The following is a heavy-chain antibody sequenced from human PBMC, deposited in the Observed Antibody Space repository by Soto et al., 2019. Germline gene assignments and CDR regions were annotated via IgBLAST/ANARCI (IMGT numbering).Heavy chain of an antibody. Sequence: GGSLRLSCAASGFTFSSYGMHWVRQAPGKGLEWVAVIWYDGSNKYYADSVKGRFTISRDNSKNTLYLQMNSLRAEDTAVYYCARGRDTVTPHDAFDIWGQGTMVTVSS. D-gene: IGHD4-17*01. J-gene: IGHJ3*02. CDR3: ARGRDTVTPHDAFDI. V-gene: IGHV3-33*01. CDR2: IWYDGSNK. CDR1: GFTFSSYG.